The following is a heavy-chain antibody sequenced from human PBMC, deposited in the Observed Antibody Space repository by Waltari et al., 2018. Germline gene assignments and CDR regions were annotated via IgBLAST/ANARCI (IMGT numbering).Heavy chain of an antibody. CDR3: ARDATGRYYYDSSGYHDAFDI. D-gene: IGHD3-22*01. CDR1: GYTFTSYG. Sequence: QVQLVQSGAEVKKPGASVKVSCKASGYTFTSYGISWVRQAPGQGLEWMGWISAYNGNTNYAQKLQGRVTISVDTSKNQFSLKLSSVTAADTAVYYCARDATGRYYYDSSGYHDAFDIWGQGTMVTVSS. J-gene: IGHJ3*02. CDR2: ISAYNGNT. V-gene: IGHV1-18*01.